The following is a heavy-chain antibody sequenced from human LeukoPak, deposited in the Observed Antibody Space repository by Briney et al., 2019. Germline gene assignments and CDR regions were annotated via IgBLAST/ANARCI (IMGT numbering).Heavy chain of an antibody. CDR1: GFTFSSYG. V-gene: IGHV3-30*03. D-gene: IGHD3-22*01. CDR2: ISYDGSNK. CDR3: ASPRGYYDSSGPLDY. J-gene: IGHJ4*02. Sequence: GRSLRLSCAASGFTFSSYGMHWVRQAPGKGLEWVAVISYDGSNKYYADSVKGRFTISRDNSKNTLYLQMNSLRAEDTAVYCCASPRGYYDSSGPLDYWGQGTLVTVSS.